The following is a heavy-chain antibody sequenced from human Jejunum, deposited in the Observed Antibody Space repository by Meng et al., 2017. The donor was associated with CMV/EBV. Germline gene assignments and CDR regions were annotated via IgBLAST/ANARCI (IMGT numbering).Heavy chain of an antibody. J-gene: IGHJ4*03. CDR1: GFTFSNYM. Sequence: CAASGFTFSNYMMNWVRQAPGKGLEWVSSISISSFMYYADSVKGRFTISRDNAKNSLYLQMNSLRAEDTAVYYCARVFKGGNYFDYWGQGTTVTVSS. D-gene: IGHD1-26*01. CDR3: ARVFKGGNYFDY. CDR2: ISISSFM. V-gene: IGHV3-21*01.